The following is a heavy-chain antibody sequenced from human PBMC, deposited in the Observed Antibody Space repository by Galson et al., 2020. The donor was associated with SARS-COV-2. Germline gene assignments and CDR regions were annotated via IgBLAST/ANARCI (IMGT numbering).Heavy chain of an antibody. CDR3: AKDSSSWLGSGLGY. CDR1: GFTFDDYA. J-gene: IGHJ4*02. V-gene: IGHV3-9*01. Sequence: LSLTCAASGFTFDDYAMHWVRQAPGKGLEWVSGISWNSGSIGYADSVKGRFTISRDNAKNSLYLQMNSLRAEDTALYYCAKDSSSWLGSGLGYWGQGTLVTVSS. D-gene: IGHD6-13*01. CDR2: ISWNSGSI.